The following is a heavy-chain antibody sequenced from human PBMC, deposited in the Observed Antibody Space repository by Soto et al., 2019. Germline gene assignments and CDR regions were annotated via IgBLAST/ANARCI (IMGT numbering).Heavy chain of an antibody. CDR2: IFYTGST. Sequence: QVQLQESGPGLVKPSQTLSLTCTVSGGSIHDYYWVWIRQPPGKGLEWIGSIFYTGSTDYNPSIKSRVTLSLATSKNQFSLNLSSVTAADTAVYYCARVNRGAFDHWGQGALVTVSS. V-gene: IGHV4-59*01. CDR3: ARVNRGAFDH. J-gene: IGHJ4*02. CDR1: GGSIHDYY.